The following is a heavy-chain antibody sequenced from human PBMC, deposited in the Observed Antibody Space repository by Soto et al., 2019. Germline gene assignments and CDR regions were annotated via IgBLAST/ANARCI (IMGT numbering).Heavy chain of an antibody. Sequence: PGGSLRLSCAASGFNFNSYTINWVRQAPGKRLEWLSSISSSGYIFSTDSVRGRFTISRDNAKNSVYLQMNSLRAEDTAVYYCARDLGGLDYWGQGTLVTVSS. V-gene: IGHV3-21*04. CDR1: GFNFNSYT. CDR2: ISSSGYI. J-gene: IGHJ4*02. D-gene: IGHD1-26*01. CDR3: ARDLGGLDY.